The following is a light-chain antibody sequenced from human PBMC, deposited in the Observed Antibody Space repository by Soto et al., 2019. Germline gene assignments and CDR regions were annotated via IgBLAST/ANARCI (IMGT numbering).Light chain of an antibody. CDR3: CSYVGGSLV. J-gene: IGLJ1*01. CDR2: EGI. Sequence: QSVLTQPPSVSGSPGQSITISCTGTSSVSGTDNLLSWYQQHPGTAPKLMIYEGIKRPSGLSNRFSGSKSGSTASLTVSGLEAEDEDDYYCCSYVGGSLVFGRGTKLTVL. CDR1: SSVSGTDNL. V-gene: IGLV2-23*01.